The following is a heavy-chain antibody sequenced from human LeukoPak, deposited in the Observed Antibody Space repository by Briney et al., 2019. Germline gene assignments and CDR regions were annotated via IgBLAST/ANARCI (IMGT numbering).Heavy chain of an antibody. D-gene: IGHD6-13*01. CDR3: ARHIRVAAGGRLSFFDY. CDR2: IYTSGST. J-gene: IGHJ4*02. Sequence: SETLSLTCTVSGGSISSSYWSWIRQPAGKGLEWIGRIYTSGSTNYNPSLKSRVTMSVDTSKNQFSLKLSSVTAADTAVYYCARHIRVAAGGRLSFFDYWGQGTLVTVSS. CDR1: GGSISSSY. V-gene: IGHV4-4*07.